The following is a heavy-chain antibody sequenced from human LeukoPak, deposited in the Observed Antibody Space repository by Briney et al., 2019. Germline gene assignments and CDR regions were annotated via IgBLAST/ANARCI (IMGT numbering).Heavy chain of an antibody. CDR1: AASITGHY. Sequence: TSSQTLSLTCTVSAASITGHYWSWNRQPPGKGLQWIGNLSDSGSTNYNTSLKSRVTISVDTSKNQLSLNLSSVAAADTAVYCCARGAVNYYYDSSGYFDYWGQGTLVTVSS. CDR2: LSDSGST. J-gene: IGHJ4*02. D-gene: IGHD3-22*01. V-gene: IGHV4-59*11. CDR3: ARGAVNYYYDSSGYFDY.